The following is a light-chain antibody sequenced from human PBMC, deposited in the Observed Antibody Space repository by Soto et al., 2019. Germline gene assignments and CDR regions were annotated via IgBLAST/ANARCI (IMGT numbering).Light chain of an antibody. CDR2: AAS. V-gene: IGKV1-39*01. CDR3: QQSYSTPLT. J-gene: IGKJ4*01. CDR1: QSSSSY. Sequence: DIQMTQSPSSVSAWVLDTVTVTVRARQSSSSYLNWYQQKPGKAPKLLIYAASSLQSGVPSRFSGSGSGTDFTLTISSLQPEDFATYYCQQSYSTPLTFGGGTKVDIK.